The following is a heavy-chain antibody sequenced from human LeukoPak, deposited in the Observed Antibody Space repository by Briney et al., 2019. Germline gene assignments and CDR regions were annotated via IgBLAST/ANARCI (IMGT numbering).Heavy chain of an antibody. V-gene: IGHV1-69*05. CDR2: INPIFRTV. CDR3: ARSHYYDSSAFDF. D-gene: IGHD3-22*01. CDR1: GGHFSTYV. Sequence: SVKVSCKTSGGHFSTYVIGWVRQAPGRGLEWMGGINPIFRTVNYTQKFQGRITITTDESTSTPYMELNSLRSDDTAVYYCARSHYYDSSAFDFWNQGTLVTVSP. J-gene: IGHJ4*02.